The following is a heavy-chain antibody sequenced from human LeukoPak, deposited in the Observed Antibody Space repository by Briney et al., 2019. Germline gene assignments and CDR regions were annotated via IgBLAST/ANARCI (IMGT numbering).Heavy chain of an antibody. D-gene: IGHD3-3*01. Sequence: PGGSLSHTCLATGWIFSQYRLNWLGPAPGKELEWVSYISSSSSTLYYADSVKGRVTVSRDNAKNSLYLQMNSMRDDDWVVYYGARQPRPVGLAQGFDIWGEGTMVTVSS. CDR3: ARQPRPVGLAQGFDI. J-gene: IGHJ3*02. CDR2: ISSSSSTL. V-gene: IGHV3-48*02. CDR1: GWIFSQYR.